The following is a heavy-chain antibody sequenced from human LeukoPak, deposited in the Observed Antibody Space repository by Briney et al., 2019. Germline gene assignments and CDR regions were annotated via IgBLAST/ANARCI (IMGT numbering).Heavy chain of an antibody. Sequence: GGSLRLSCAGSGFTFRSYSMNWVRQAPGKGLEWVSYISSSGSTIYYADSVKGRFTISRDNAKNSLYLQMNSLRAEDTAVYFCATDHYYGSGSYHNPLGNWGQGTLVTVSS. D-gene: IGHD3-10*01. V-gene: IGHV3-48*01. CDR3: ATDHYYGSGSYHNPLGN. CDR1: GFTFRSYS. CDR2: ISSSGSTI. J-gene: IGHJ4*02.